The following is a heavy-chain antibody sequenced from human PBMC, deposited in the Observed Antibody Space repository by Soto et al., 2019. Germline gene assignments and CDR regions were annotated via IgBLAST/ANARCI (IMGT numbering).Heavy chain of an antibody. CDR3: ARDSSSAGYFYGMDV. CDR2: VSGYSGHS. V-gene: IGHV1-18*01. J-gene: IGHJ6*02. CDR1: NENLTTYG. Sequence: QVHLVQYGAEVKKPGASVKVSCKASNENLTTYGIIWVRQAPGPGLEWMGWVSGYSGHSSSAQEFQDRVIMTTDTSTNTAYMELRRLTSDASAVYFCARDSSSAGYFYGMDVLGQATTVTVSS. D-gene: IGHD6-19*01.